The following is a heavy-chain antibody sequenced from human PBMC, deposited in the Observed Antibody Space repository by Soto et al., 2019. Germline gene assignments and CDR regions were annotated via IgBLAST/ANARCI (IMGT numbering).Heavy chain of an antibody. CDR1: GFTFSSYA. V-gene: IGHV3-30-3*01. J-gene: IGHJ4*02. Sequence: LRLSCAASGFTFSSYAMHWVRQAPGKGLEWVAVISYDGSNKYYADSVKGRFTISRDNSKNTLYLQMNSLRAEDTAVYYCARDRTGGYSSGWLPLWGQGTLVTVSS. CDR2: ISYDGSNK. CDR3: ARDRTGGYSSGWLPL. D-gene: IGHD6-19*01.